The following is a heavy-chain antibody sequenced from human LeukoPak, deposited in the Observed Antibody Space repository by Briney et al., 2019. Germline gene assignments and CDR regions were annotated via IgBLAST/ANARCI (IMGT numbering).Heavy chain of an antibody. V-gene: IGHV4-59*01. J-gene: IGHJ6*02. CDR3: ARVPAYYDFWSGYVYYGMDV. D-gene: IGHD3-3*01. Sequence: KPSETLSPTCTVSGGSISSYYWSWIRQPPGKGLEWIGYIYYSGSTNYNPSLKSRVTISVDTSKNQFSLKLSSVTAADTAVYYCARVPAYYDFWSGYVYYGMDVWGQGTTVTVSS. CDR2: IYYSGST. CDR1: GGSISSYY.